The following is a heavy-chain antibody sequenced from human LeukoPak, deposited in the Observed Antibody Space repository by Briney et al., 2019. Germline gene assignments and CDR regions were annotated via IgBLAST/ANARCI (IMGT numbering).Heavy chain of an antibody. CDR1: GFTFSSYW. CDR3: ARDLPPLAAAGPFDY. CDR2: IKQDGSEK. J-gene: IGHJ4*02. Sequence: AGGSLRLSCAASGFTFSSYWMSWVRQAPGKGLEWVANIKQDGSEKYYVDSVKGRFTISRDNAKNSLYLQMNSLRADDTAVYYCARDLPPLAAAGPFDYWGQGTQVTVSS. V-gene: IGHV3-7*01. D-gene: IGHD6-13*01.